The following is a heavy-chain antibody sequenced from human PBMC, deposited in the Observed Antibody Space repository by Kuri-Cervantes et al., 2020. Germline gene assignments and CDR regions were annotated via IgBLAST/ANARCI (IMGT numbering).Heavy chain of an antibody. V-gene: IGHV3-20*04. CDR1: GFTFDDYG. CDR2: INWNGGST. J-gene: IGHJ3*02. CDR3: ARVRNPLGDAFDI. Sequence: GESLKISCAASGFTFDDYGMSWVRQAPGKGLEWVSGINWNGGSTGYADSVKGRFTISRDNSKNTLYLQMNSLRAEDTAVYYCARVRNPLGDAFDIWGQGTMVTVSS.